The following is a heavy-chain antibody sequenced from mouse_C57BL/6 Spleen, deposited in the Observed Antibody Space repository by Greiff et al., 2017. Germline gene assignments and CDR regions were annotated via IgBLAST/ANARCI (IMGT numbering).Heavy chain of an antibody. V-gene: IGHV1-82*01. D-gene: IGHD1-1*01. Sequence: VQLQQSGPELVKPGASVKISCKASGYAFSSSWMNWVKQRPGKGLEWIGRIYPGDGDTNYNGKFTGKATLTADKSSRTAYMQLSSLTSEDSAVYFWARGTVVAPFDDWGQGTTLTVSS. J-gene: IGHJ2*01. CDR3: ARGTVVAPFDD. CDR1: GYAFSSSW. CDR2: IYPGDGDT.